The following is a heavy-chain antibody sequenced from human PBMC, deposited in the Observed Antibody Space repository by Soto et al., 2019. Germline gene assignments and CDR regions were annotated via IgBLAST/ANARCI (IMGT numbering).Heavy chain of an antibody. CDR2: IYYSGST. CDR1: GGSISNSSYY. V-gene: IGHV4-39*01. D-gene: IGHD3-3*02. J-gene: IGHJ5*02. CDR3: ASPKIAFYNWFDP. Sequence: SETLSLTCTVSGGSISNSSYYWSWIRQPPGKGLEWIGSIYYSGSTYYNPSLKSRVTISVDTSKNQFSLKLSSVTAADTAVYYCASPKIAFYNWFDPWGQGTLVTVSS.